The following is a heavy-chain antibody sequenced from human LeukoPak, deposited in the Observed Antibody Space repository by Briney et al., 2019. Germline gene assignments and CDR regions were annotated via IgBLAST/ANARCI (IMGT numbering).Heavy chain of an antibody. CDR2: IYPDDSGT. CDR1: GYSFDIYW. Sequence: GESLKISCKASGYSFDIYWIGWVRQMPGKGLEWMGIIYPDDSGTKYSPSFQGQVTISVDKSTSIAYLQWSSLKASDTAMYYCAILDQRGISVAGTEAFDLWGQGTMVTVSS. V-gene: IGHV5-51*01. D-gene: IGHD6-19*01. J-gene: IGHJ3*01. CDR3: AILDQRGISVAGTEAFDL.